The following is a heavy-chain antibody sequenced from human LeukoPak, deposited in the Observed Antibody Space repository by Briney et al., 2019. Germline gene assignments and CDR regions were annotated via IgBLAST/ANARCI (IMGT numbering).Heavy chain of an antibody. D-gene: IGHD6-13*01. V-gene: IGHV3-7*01. CDR3: ARDFAAAGTLGGYFDY. CDR2: IKQDGSEK. Sequence: GGSLRLSCAASGFTFSSYWMSWVRQAPGKGLEWVANIKQDGSEKYYVDSVKGRFTISRDNAKNSLYLQMNSLRAEDTAVYYCARDFAAAGTLGGYFDYWGQGTLVTVSS. CDR1: GFTFSSYW. J-gene: IGHJ4*02.